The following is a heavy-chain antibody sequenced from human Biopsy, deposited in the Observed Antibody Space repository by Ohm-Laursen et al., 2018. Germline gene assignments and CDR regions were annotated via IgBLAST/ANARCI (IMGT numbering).Heavy chain of an antibody. J-gene: IGHJ5*02. Sequence: GASVKVSCKASGYTFTGYHVHWVRQAPGQGLEWMGWINAKTGDTNYVQKFQGRVTMTRDTSISTAYVDLSSLRSDDTAVYYCTRGGYYYDSLAYYYWFDPWGQGTLVTVSS. CDR2: INAKTGDT. V-gene: IGHV1-2*02. CDR3: TRGGYYYDSLAYYYWFDP. CDR1: GYTFTGYH. D-gene: IGHD3-22*01.